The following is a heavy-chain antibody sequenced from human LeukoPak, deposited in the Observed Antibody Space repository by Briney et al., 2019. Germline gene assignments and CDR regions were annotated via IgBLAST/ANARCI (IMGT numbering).Heavy chain of an antibody. Sequence: ASVKVSCKASGYTFTSYDINSVRQATGQGLEWMGWMNPNSGHTGYAQKFQGRVTITRNTSISTAYMELSSLRSEDTAVYYCARSRGLYSSSSTNRKGGLYYYYYMDVWGKGTTVTVSS. CDR2: MNPNSGHT. J-gene: IGHJ6*03. CDR3: ARSRGLYSSSSTNRKGGLYYYYYMDV. D-gene: IGHD6-6*01. CDR1: GYTFTSYD. V-gene: IGHV1-8*03.